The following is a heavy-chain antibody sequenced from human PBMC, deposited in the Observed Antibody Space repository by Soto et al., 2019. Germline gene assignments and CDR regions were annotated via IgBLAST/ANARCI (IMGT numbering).Heavy chain of an antibody. J-gene: IGHJ6*02. CDR2: ISYDGSNK. V-gene: IGHV3-30-3*01. CDR3: ARELVGAAAGHYYYGMDV. Sequence: QVQLVESGGGVVQPGRSLRLSCAASGFTFSSYAMHWVRQAPGKGLEWVAVISYDGSNKYYADSVKGRFTISRDNSKNTLYLQMNSLRAEDTAVYYCARELVGAAAGHYYYGMDVWGQGTTVTVSS. D-gene: IGHD6-13*01. CDR1: GFTFSSYA.